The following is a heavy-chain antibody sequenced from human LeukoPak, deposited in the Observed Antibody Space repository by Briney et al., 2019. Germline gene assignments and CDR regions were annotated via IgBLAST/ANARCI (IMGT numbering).Heavy chain of an antibody. Sequence: SETLSLTCTVSGGSISSGDYYWSWIRQPPGKGLEWIGYIYYSGSTYYNPSLKSRLTISVDTSKNQFSLRLNSVTAADTAVYYCASGHHGDYDNWGQGTLVTVSS. CDR2: IYYSGST. CDR1: GGSISSGDYY. J-gene: IGHJ4*02. D-gene: IGHD4-17*01. V-gene: IGHV4-30-4*01. CDR3: ASGHHGDYDN.